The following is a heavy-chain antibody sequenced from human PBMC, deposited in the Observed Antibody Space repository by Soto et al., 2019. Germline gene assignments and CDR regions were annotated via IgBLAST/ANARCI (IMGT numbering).Heavy chain of an antibody. V-gene: IGHV3-21*01. D-gene: IGHD4-17*01. CDR2: ISGSGNYT. CDR1: GFTFSAYS. Sequence: GGSLRLSCAASGFTFSAYSMNWVRQAPGKGLEWVSSISGSGNYTHYADFLRGRFTISRDNAKTSLYLQMNSLRAEDTAVYYCAREGINNYDEYYFDSWGQGTVVTVSS. J-gene: IGHJ4*02. CDR3: AREGINNYDEYYFDS.